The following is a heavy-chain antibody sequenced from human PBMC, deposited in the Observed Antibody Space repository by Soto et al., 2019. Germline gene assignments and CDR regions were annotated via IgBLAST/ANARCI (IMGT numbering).Heavy chain of an antibody. CDR1: GGTFSSYA. CDR3: ARRQLLGLSSHLNWFDP. D-gene: IGHD2-2*01. CDR2: IIPIFGTA. Sequence: GASVKVSCKASGGTFSSYAISWVRQAPGQGLEWMGGIIPIFGTANYAQKFQGRVTITADESTSTAYMELSSLRSEDTAVYYCARRQLLGLSSHLNWFDPWGQGTLVNVSS. J-gene: IGHJ5*02. V-gene: IGHV1-69*13.